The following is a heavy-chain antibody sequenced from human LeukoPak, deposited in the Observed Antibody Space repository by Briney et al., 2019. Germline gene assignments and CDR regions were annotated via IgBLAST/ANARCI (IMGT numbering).Heavy chain of an antibody. CDR3: ARGGGYYSSDDWFDP. CDR2: IYYSGTT. J-gene: IGHJ5*02. V-gene: IGHV4-59*01. D-gene: IGHD3-22*01. CDR1: GGSISIYY. Sequence: SETLSLTCTVSGGSISIYYWSWIRQPPGKGLEWIGYIYYSGTTNYNPSLKSRVTISIDTSKNQFSLKLSSLTAADTAVYYCARGGGYYSSDDWFDPWGQGTLATVSS.